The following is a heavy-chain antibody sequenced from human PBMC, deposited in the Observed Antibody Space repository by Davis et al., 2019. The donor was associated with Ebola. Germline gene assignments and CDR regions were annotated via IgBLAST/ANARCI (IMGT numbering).Heavy chain of an antibody. CDR1: GFTFSSYA. J-gene: IGHJ4*02. Sequence: GGSLRLSCAASGFTFSSYAMSWVRQAPGKGLEWVSSISGSGSNRYYADSVKGRFTISRDNSKNTLYLQMNSLRVEDTAIYYCAKGWENGSCSGWGQGNLVTLSS. V-gene: IGHV3-23*01. D-gene: IGHD2-2*01. CDR2: ISGSGSNR. CDR3: AKGWENGSCSG.